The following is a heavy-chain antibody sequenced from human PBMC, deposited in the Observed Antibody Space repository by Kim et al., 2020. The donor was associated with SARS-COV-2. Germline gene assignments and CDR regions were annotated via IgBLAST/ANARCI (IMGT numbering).Heavy chain of an antibody. CDR1: GYTFSSHD. Sequence: ASVKVSCKASGYTFSSHDINWVRQATGQGLEWMGWMNPNSGNSGYAQKFQGRVTMTRNTSISTAYMELSSLRSEDTAVYYCARPSERRALTGYSIPYDYWGQGTLVTVSS. CDR2: MNPNSGNS. D-gene: IGHD3-9*01. J-gene: IGHJ4*02. CDR3: ARPSERRALTGYSIPYDY. V-gene: IGHV1-8*01.